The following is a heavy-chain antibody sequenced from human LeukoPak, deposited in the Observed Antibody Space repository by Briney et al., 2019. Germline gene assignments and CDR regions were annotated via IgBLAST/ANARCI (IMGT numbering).Heavy chain of an antibody. D-gene: IGHD3-22*01. CDR2: ISSSGSTI. V-gene: IGHV3-11*01. CDR1: GFTFSGYY. CDR3: ARGFPYYYDISGYPDY. Sequence: GGSLRLSCAASGFTFSGYYMSWIRQAPGKGLEWVSYISSSGSTIYYADSVKGRFTISRDNAKNSLYLQMNSLRAEDTALYYCARGFPYYYDISGYPDYGAQETLVTVSS. J-gene: IGHJ4*02.